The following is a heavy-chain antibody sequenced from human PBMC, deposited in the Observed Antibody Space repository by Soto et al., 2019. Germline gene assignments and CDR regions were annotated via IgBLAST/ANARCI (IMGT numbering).Heavy chain of an antibody. Sequence: GGSXXXXCAASGFTFTIAWINWVRQAPGKGLEWVGRFKSKTDGGTRDFAAPVRGRFAISRDDSKNMVYLEMNSLQTEDIAIYYCTTDSYITSIIVRFDYWGHGTLVTVSS. D-gene: IGHD3-22*01. CDR3: TTDSYITSIIVRFDY. CDR1: GFTFTIAW. V-gene: IGHV3-15*07. J-gene: IGHJ4*01. CDR2: FKSKTDGGTR.